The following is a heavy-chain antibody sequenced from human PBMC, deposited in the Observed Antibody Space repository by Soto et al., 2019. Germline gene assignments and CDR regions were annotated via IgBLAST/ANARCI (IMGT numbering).Heavy chain of an antibody. V-gene: IGHV3-30-3*01. CDR1: GFTFDLNG. J-gene: IGHJ6*02. CDR2: ISYDGSDK. D-gene: IGHD3-10*01. CDR3: ARDRGAGRENSFGMDV. Sequence: QMQLVESGGGVVQPGRSLRLSCVASGFTFDLNGLHWVRQAPGKGLEWVTVISYDGSDKYYADSLKGRVTVSRDNSKNTLYLHMDSMRTEDTAIYYCARDRGAGRENSFGMDVWGQVTTVTVSS.